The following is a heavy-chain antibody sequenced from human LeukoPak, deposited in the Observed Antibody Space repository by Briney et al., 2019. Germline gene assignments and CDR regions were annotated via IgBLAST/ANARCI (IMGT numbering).Heavy chain of an antibody. CDR1: GFTFSRYW. V-gene: IGHV3-7*01. Sequence: PGGSLRLSCAVSGFTFSRYWMSWVRQAPGKGLEWVGNINQNGTEKYSVDSVKGRFTISRDNAKNSVYLQMSSLRAEDTAVYYCAREVWGPEYWGQGTLVTVSS. D-gene: IGHD1-14*01. J-gene: IGHJ4*02. CDR3: AREVWGPEY. CDR2: INQNGTEK.